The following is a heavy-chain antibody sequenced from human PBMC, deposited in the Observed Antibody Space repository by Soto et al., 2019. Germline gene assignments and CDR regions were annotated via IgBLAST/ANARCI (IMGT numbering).Heavy chain of an antibody. CDR3: AAPPRRGGYAERKSKTRFNSADYYYYGMDV. V-gene: IGHV3-30*03. CDR1: GFTFSSYG. J-gene: IGHJ6*02. CDR2: ISYDGSNK. Sequence: HPGGSLRLSCAASGFTFSSYGMHWVRQAPGKGLEWVAVISYDGSNKYYADSVKGRFTISRDNSKNTLYLQMNSLRAEDTAVYYCAAPPRRGGYAERKSKTRFNSADYYYYGMDVWGQGTTVTVSS. D-gene: IGHD5-18*01.